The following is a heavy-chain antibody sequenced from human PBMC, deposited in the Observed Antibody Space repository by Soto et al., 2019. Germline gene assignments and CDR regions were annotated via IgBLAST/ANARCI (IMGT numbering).Heavy chain of an antibody. CDR1: GASITGSFF. Sequence: SETLSLTCTVSGASITGSFFWSWIRQPAGKGLEWIGRFSLSGTTDYNPSLKSRVMMSVDTSKKQFSLRLRSVTAADTAVYYCVRDGTKTLRDWLDPWGQGISVTVSS. CDR2: FSLSGTT. CDR3: VRDGTKTLRDWLDP. D-gene: IGHD1-1*01. J-gene: IGHJ5*02. V-gene: IGHV4-4*07.